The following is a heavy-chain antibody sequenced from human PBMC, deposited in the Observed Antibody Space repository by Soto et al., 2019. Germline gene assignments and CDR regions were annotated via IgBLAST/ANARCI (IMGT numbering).Heavy chain of an antibody. V-gene: IGHV3-30-3*01. Sequence: QVQLVESGGGVVQPGRSLRLSCAASGFTFSSYAMHWVRQAPGKGLEWVAVISYDGSNKYYADSVKGRFTISRDNSKNTLYLQMNSLRAEDTAVYYGARWENPYSGRPGNAFDIWGQGTMVTVSS. CDR2: ISYDGSNK. D-gene: IGHD1-26*01. J-gene: IGHJ3*02. CDR3: ARWENPYSGRPGNAFDI. CDR1: GFTFSSYA.